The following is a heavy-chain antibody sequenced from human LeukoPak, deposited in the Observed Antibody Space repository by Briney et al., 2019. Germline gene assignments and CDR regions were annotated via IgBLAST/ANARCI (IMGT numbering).Heavy chain of an antibody. CDR3: ARDHIVVVPAAMENYYYYGMDV. V-gene: IGHV1-46*01. D-gene: IGHD2-2*01. CDR1: GYTFTSYY. Sequence: ASVKVSRKASGYTFTSYYMHWVRQAPGQGLEWMGIINPSGGSTSYAQKFQGRVTMTRDTSTSTVYMELSSLRSEDTAVYYCARDHIVVVPAAMENYYYYGMDVWGKGTTVTVSS. J-gene: IGHJ6*04. CDR2: INPSGGST.